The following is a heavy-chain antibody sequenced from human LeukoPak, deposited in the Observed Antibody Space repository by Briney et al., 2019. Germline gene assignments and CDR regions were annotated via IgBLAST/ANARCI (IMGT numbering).Heavy chain of an antibody. CDR2: ISWNSGSI. V-gene: IGHV3-9*01. Sequence: PGRSLRLSCAASGFTFDDYAMHWVRHAPGKGLEWVSGISWNSGSIGYADSVKGRFTISRDNSKNTLYLQMNSLRAEDTAVYYCAKVGYCSGVSCFYPDGAFDIWGQGTMVTVSS. D-gene: IGHD2-15*01. J-gene: IGHJ3*02. CDR1: GFTFDDYA. CDR3: AKVGYCSGVSCFYPDGAFDI.